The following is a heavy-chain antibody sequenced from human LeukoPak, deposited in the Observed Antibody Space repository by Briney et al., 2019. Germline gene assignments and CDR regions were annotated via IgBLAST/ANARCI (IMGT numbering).Heavy chain of an antibody. CDR3: ARARRQEHYDILTGYQSWFDP. V-gene: IGHV1-69*05. CDR2: IIPIFGTA. Sequence: AASVKVSCKASGGTFSSYAISWVRQAPGQGLEWMGGIIPIFGTANYAQKFQGRVTITTDESTSTAYMELSSLRSEDTAVYYCARARRQEHYDILTGYQSWFDPWGQGTLVTVSS. J-gene: IGHJ5*02. D-gene: IGHD3-9*01. CDR1: GGTFSSYA.